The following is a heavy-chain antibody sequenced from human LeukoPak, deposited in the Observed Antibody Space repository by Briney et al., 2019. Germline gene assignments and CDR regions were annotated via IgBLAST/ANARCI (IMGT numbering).Heavy chain of an antibody. CDR2: ISSSSSTI. CDR1: GFTFSSYS. V-gene: IGHV3-48*01. D-gene: IGHD3-10*01. J-gene: IGHJ4*02. Sequence: GGSLRLSCAASGFTFSSYSMNWVRQAPGKGLEWVSYISSSSSTIYYADSVKGRFTISRDNSKNTLYLQMNSLRAEDTAVYYCAKRWDGSGPYYFDYWGQGTLVTVSS. CDR3: AKRWDGSGPYYFDY.